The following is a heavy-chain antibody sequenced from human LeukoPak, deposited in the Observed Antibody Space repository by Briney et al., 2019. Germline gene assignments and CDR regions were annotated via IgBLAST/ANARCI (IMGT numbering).Heavy chain of an antibody. V-gene: IGHV4-4*07. Sequence: AETLSLTCTVSGGSISSYYWSWIRQPAGKGLEWIGRIYTSGSTNYNPSLKSRVTMSVDTSKNQFSLKLSSVTAAATAVYYCARDYFTRYCNDGSCYFDAFDIWGQGTMVTVSS. J-gene: IGHJ3*02. CDR3: ARDYFTRYCNDGSCYFDAFDI. D-gene: IGHD2-15*01. CDR2: IYTSGST. CDR1: GGSISSYY.